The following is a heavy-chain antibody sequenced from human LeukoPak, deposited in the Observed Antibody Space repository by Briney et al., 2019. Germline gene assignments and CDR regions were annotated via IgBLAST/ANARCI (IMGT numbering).Heavy chain of an antibody. J-gene: IGHJ6*03. D-gene: IGHD4-11*01. CDR1: GFTFSIYS. Sequence: GGSLRLSCAASGFTFSIYSMNWVRQAPGKGLEWVSYISSSSSTIHYADSVKGRFTISRDNSKNTLYLQMNSLRDEDTAVFYCAKDRIYSNYGYYMDVWGKGTTVTVSS. CDR2: ISSSSSTI. CDR3: AKDRIYSNYGYYMDV. V-gene: IGHV3-48*02.